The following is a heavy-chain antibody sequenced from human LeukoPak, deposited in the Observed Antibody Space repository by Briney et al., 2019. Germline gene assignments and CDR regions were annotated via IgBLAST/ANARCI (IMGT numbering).Heavy chain of an antibody. D-gene: IGHD3-22*01. CDR3: AKDLREYYYDSSGYYYGY. CDR2: ISYDGSNK. Sequence: GGSLRLSCAASGFTFSSYAMHWVRQAPGKGLEWVAVISYDGSNKYYADSVKGRFTISRDNSKNTLYLQMNSLRAEDTAVYYCAKDLREYYYDSSGYYYGYWGQGTLVTVSS. V-gene: IGHV3-30-3*01. CDR1: GFTFSSYA. J-gene: IGHJ4*02.